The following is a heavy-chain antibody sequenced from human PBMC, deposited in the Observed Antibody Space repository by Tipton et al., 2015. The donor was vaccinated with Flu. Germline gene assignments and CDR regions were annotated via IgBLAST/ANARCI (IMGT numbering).Heavy chain of an antibody. CDR2: VYDDGRT. D-gene: IGHD1-14*01. Sequence: QLVQSGGGLIRPGGSLRLSCAVSGFTVSTSYMSWVRQPPGKGLEWVSIVYDDGRTYYADSVEGRFAISRDNSKNILYLQMNSLRADDTAVYICARDEGGTYPDWGQGTLVTVSS. CDR3: ARDEGGTYPD. V-gene: IGHV3-53*01. J-gene: IGHJ4*02. CDR1: GFTVSTSY.